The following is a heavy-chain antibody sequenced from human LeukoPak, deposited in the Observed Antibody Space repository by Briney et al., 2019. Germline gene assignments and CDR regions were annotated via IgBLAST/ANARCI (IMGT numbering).Heavy chain of an antibody. CDR2: IYYSGST. Sequence: KPSETLSLTCTVSGGSISSYYWSWIRQPPGKGLEWIGYIYYSGSTNHNPSLKSRVTISVDTSKNQFSLKLSSVTAADTAVYYCARAARTYNWFDPWGQGTLVTVSS. J-gene: IGHJ5*02. CDR3: ARAARTYNWFDP. CDR1: GGSISSYY. D-gene: IGHD6-6*01. V-gene: IGHV4-59*01.